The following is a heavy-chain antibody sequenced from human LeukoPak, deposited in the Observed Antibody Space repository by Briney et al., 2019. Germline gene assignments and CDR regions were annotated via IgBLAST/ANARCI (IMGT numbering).Heavy chain of an antibody. J-gene: IGHJ5*02. D-gene: IGHD6-6*01. V-gene: IGHV1-2*02. CDR2: INPNSGGT. CDR1: GGTFSSYA. Sequence: PEASVKVSCKASGGTFSSYAISWVRQAPGQGLEWMGWINPNSGGTNYAQKFQGRVTMTRDTSISTAYMELSRLRSDDTAVYYCARTLPRSSSSSGLASRSGYNWFDPWGQGTLVTVSS. CDR3: ARTLPRSSSSSGLASRSGYNWFDP.